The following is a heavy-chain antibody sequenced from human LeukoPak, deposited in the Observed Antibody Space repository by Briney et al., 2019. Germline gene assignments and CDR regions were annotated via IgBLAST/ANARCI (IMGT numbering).Heavy chain of an antibody. J-gene: IGHJ4*02. CDR1: GFTFSSYA. V-gene: IGHV3-23*01. CDR2: ISGSGGST. Sequence: GGSLRLSCAASGFTFSSYAMSWVRQAPGKGLEWVSAISGSGGSTFYADSVRGRFTISRDNSKNTLYLQMNSLRVEDTAVYYCARDLGSGNDYWGQGTLVTVSS. CDR3: ARDLGSGNDY. D-gene: IGHD6-19*01.